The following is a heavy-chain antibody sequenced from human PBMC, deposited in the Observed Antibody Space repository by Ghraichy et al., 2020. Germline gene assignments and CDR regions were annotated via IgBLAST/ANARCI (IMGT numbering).Heavy chain of an antibody. Sequence: SQTPSLTCTVSGDSIRNYYWSWIRQPPGKTLEWIGYIFYNGSTNYNSFFMNRVTFSIDTPKSQFSLKLKSVTAEDTAVYYCAGGDFYFYAMDVWGQGTTVIISS. J-gene: IGHJ6*02. V-gene: IGHV4-59*01. CDR2: IFYNGST. CDR1: GDSIRNYY. CDR3: AGGDFYFYAMDV.